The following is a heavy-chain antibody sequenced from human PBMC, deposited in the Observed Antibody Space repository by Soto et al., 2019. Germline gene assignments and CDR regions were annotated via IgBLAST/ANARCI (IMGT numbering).Heavy chain of an antibody. D-gene: IGHD6-6*01. CDR3: ARTLGSSPFTYYFDY. V-gene: IGHV4-39*01. Sequence: QLQLQESGPGLVKPSETLSLTCTVSGGSISSSSYYWGWIRQPPGKGLEWIGSIYYSGSTYYNPSLKSRVTVTVETSKYLFSLKLSSVTAADTAVYYCARTLGSSPFTYYFDYWGQGTLVTVSS. J-gene: IGHJ4*02. CDR2: IYYSGST. CDR1: GGSISSSSYY.